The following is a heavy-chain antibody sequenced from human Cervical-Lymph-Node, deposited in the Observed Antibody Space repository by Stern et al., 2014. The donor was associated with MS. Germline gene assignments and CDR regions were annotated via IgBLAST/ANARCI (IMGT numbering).Heavy chain of an antibody. CDR1: GFTFSNAW. J-gene: IGHJ6*02. CDR2: IKSKTDGGTT. Sequence: DQLVESGGGLVKPGGPLRLSCAASGFTFSNAWMSWVRQAPGKGLEWVGRIKSKTDGGTTDYAAPVKGRFTISRDDSKNTLYLQMNSLKTEDTAVYYCTTAGYYYYGMDVWGQGTTVTVSS. CDR3: TTAGYYYYGMDV. V-gene: IGHV3-15*01.